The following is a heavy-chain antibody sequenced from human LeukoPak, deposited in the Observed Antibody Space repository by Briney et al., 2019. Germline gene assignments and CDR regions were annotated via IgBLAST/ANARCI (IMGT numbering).Heavy chain of an antibody. CDR2: INHSGST. Sequence: SETLSLTCTVSGGSISSYYWSWIRQPPGKGLEWIGEINHSGSTNYNPSLKSRVTISVDTSKNQFSLKLRFVTAADTAVYYCARPIVVVPLRAFDIWGQGTMVTVSS. CDR1: GGSISSYY. V-gene: IGHV4-34*01. CDR3: ARPIVVVPLRAFDI. D-gene: IGHD2-21*01. J-gene: IGHJ3*02.